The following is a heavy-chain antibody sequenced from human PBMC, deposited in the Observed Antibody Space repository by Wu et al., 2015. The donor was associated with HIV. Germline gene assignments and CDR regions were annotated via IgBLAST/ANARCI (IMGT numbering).Heavy chain of an antibody. J-gene: IGHJ4*02. Sequence: QVQLVQSGAEVKKPGAAVKVSCKASGYIFMKYGVSWVRQAPGQGLEWMGWINVGNGNTKHAQKVQGRLTMTTDTSTNTAYMELKSLRYDDTAVYYCARVGXSPTSCWYYFDYWGQGTLVTVSS. D-gene: IGHD6-19*01. CDR3: ARVGXSPTSCWYYFDY. CDR1: GYIFMKYG. CDR2: INVGNGNT. V-gene: IGHV1-18*01.